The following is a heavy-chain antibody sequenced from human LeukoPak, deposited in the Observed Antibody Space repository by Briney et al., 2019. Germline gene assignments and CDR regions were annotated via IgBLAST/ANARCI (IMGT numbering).Heavy chain of an antibody. J-gene: IGHJ5*02. CDR3: ARGLGKYYDSEIWSLFGWFDP. CDR2: ISSSGTII. Sequence: GGSLRLSCAASGFTFSDYYMSWIRQAPGKGLEWVSYISSSGTIIYYADSVKGRFTISRDNAKNSLYLQMNSLRAEDTAVYYCARGLGKYYDSEIWSLFGWFDPWGQGTLVTVSS. CDR1: GFTFSDYY. D-gene: IGHD3-10*01. V-gene: IGHV3-11*04.